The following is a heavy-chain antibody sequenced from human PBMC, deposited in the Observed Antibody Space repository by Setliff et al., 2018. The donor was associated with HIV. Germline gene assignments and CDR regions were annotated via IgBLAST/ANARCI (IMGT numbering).Heavy chain of an antibody. Sequence: ASVKVSCKASGYPFSGYGISWVRQAPGQGLEWMGWSSAYSGDTNDAQKFQGRLTMTTATSTSTAYMELRSLRSDDTAMYYCARPGGSYGDYGWYLRFWGQGTLVTVSS. V-gene: IGHV1-18*01. D-gene: IGHD4-17*01. CDR1: GYPFSGYG. CDR3: ARPGGSYGDYGWYLRF. J-gene: IGHJ4*02. CDR2: SSAYSGDT.